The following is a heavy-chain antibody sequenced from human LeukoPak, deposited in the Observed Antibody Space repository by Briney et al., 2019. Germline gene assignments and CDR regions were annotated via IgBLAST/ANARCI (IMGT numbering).Heavy chain of an antibody. CDR3: ARGAHSWFGESPGAYYFDY. CDR1: GGSFSGYY. D-gene: IGHD3-10*01. V-gene: IGHV4-34*01. CDR2: INHSGST. J-gene: IGHJ4*02. Sequence: SETLSLTCAVYGGSFSGYYWSWIRQPPGKGLEWIGEINHSGSTNYNPSLKSRVTISADTSKNQFSLKLSSVTAADTAVYYCARGAHSWFGESPGAYYFDYWGQGTLVTVSS.